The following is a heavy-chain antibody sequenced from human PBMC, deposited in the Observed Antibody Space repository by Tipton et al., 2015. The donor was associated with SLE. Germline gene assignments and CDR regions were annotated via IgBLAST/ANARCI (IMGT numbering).Heavy chain of an antibody. CDR2: VYTTGST. CDR1: GGSISSYY. D-gene: IGHD6-19*01. J-gene: IGHJ4*02. Sequence: TLSLTCTVSGGSISSYYWTWVRQPAGKGLAWIGRVYTTGSTNYNPSLKSRVTMSVDTSKNQFSLKLTSVTAADTAVYYCARVTVAGKVDYWGQGTLVTVSS. V-gene: IGHV4-4*07. CDR3: ARVTVAGKVDY.